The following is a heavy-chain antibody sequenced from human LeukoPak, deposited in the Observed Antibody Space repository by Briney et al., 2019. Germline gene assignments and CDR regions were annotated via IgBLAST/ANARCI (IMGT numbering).Heavy chain of an antibody. CDR1: GFTVSSNY. J-gene: IGHJ4*02. D-gene: IGHD1-14*01. V-gene: IGHV3-53*01. CDR2: IYSGGST. Sequence: GGSLRLSCAASGFTVSSNYMSWVRQAPGKGLEWVSVIYSGGSTYYADSVKGRFTISRDNSKNTLYLQMNSLRAEDTAVYYCASRRTGKTRRYYFDYWGQGTLVTVSS. CDR3: ASRRTGKTRRYYFDY.